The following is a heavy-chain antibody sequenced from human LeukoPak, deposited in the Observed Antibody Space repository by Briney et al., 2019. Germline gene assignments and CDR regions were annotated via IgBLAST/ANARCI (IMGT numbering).Heavy chain of an antibody. Sequence: ASVKVSCRASGYTFTGFGINWVRQAPGQGLEWMGWISGYNDNTHYAKKFQGRVTLTTDTPTNTAYMELRSLGSDDTAVYYCARDGTSTDDYWGQGTLVTVSS. V-gene: IGHV1-18*01. CDR2: ISGYNDNT. D-gene: IGHD1-7*01. CDR3: ARDGTSTDDY. J-gene: IGHJ4*02. CDR1: GYTFTGFG.